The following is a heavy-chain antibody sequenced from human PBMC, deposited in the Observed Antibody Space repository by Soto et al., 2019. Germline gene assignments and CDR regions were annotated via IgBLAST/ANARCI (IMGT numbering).Heavy chain of an antibody. CDR3: AKTSVSVYYSWFDP. V-gene: IGHV3-23*01. D-gene: IGHD3-3*01. Sequence: GGSLRLPCEASEFPFSNYAMSWVRQAPGKGLEWVSAIYGTGSTTYYADSVKGRFTISRDNSNNTLYMQMNSLRAEDTARYYCAKTSVSVYYSWFDPWGPGTVVTVSS. J-gene: IGHJ5*02. CDR1: EFPFSNYA. CDR2: IYGTGSTT.